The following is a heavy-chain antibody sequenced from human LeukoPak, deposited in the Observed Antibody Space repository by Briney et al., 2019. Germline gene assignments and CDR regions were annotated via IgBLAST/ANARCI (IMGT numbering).Heavy chain of an antibody. CDR2: IYYSGST. CDR1: GGSISSSSYY. Sequence: SETLSLTCTVSGGSISSSSYYWGWIRQPPGKGLEWIGSIYYSGSTYYNPSLKSRVTISVDTSKNQFSLKLSSVTAADTAVYYCARDASYGYSGLDYWGQGTLVTVSS. D-gene: IGHD5-18*01. V-gene: IGHV4-39*02. CDR3: ARDASYGYSGLDY. J-gene: IGHJ4*02.